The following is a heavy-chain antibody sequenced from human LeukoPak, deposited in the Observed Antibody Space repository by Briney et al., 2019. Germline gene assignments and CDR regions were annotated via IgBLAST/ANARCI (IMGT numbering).Heavy chain of an antibody. D-gene: IGHD6-13*01. Sequence: SGPALVKPTQTLTLTCTFSGFSLSTLGVGVGWIRQPPGKALECLALIYWGDDKRYSPSLRNRLTITKDTSKNQVVLTMANMDPVDTATYYCAHTSAAASSPGVFHTWGQGTMVTVSS. J-gene: IGHJ3*02. CDR3: AHTSAAASSPGVFHT. CDR2: IYWGDDK. CDR1: GFSLSTLGVG. V-gene: IGHV2-5*02.